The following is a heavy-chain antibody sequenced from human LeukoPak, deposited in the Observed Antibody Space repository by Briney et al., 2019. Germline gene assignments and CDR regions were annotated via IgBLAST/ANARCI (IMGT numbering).Heavy chain of an antibody. CDR2: INHSGST. J-gene: IGHJ3*02. CDR1: GGSFSGYY. CDR3: ARGRYNWNYGLRAFDI. D-gene: IGHD1-7*01. Sequence: PSETLSLTCAVYGGSFSGYYWSWIRQPPGKGLEWIGEINHSGSTNYNPSLKSRVTISVDTSKNQFSLKLSSVTAADTAVYYCARGRYNWNYGLRAFDIWGQGTMVTVSS. V-gene: IGHV4-34*01.